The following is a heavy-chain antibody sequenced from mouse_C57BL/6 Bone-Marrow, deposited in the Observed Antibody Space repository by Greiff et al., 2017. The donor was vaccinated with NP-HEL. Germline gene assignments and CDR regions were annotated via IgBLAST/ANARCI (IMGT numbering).Heavy chain of an antibody. CDR1: GFTFSSYA. J-gene: IGHJ4*01. CDR3: ARDRGRAYYYAMDY. V-gene: IGHV5-4*01. Sequence: EVKLVESGGGLVKPGGSLKLSCAASGFTFSSYAMSWVRQTPEKRLEWVATISDGGSYTYYPDNVKGRFTISRDNAKNNLYLQMSHLKSEDTAMYYCARDRGRAYYYAMDYWGQGTSVTVSS. D-gene: IGHD3-3*01. CDR2: ISDGGSYT.